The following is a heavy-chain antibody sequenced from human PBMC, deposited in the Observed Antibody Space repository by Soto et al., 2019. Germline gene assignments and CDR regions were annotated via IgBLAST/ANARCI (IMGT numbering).Heavy chain of an antibody. CDR3: ARAIAVAGYDAFDI. CDR2: IYYSGST. D-gene: IGHD6-19*01. J-gene: IGHJ3*02. CDR1: GGSISSYY. V-gene: IGHV4-59*01. Sequence: QVQLQESGPGLVKPSETLSLTCTVSGGSISSYYWSWIRQPPGKGLEWIGYIYYSGSTNYNPSLRIRVTISVDTSKNQFSLKLSSVTAADTAVYYCARAIAVAGYDAFDIWGQGTMVTVSS.